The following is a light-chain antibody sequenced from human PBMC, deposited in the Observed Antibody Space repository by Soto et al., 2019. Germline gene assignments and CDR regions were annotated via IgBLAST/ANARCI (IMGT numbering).Light chain of an antibody. J-gene: IGKJ3*01. CDR3: QQYNNWPFT. Sequence: EIVMTQSPATLSVSPGERATLSCRASQSVSSNLAWYQQKPGQAPRLLIYGASTRATGIPARFSGSGSGIEFTLTISSLQSEDFAVYYCQQYNNWPFTFGPGTKVDIK. V-gene: IGKV3-15*01. CDR1: QSVSSN. CDR2: GAS.